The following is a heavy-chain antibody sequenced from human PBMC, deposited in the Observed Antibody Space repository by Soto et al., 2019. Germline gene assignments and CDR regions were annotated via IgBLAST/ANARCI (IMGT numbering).Heavy chain of an antibody. CDR2: IYYSGST. D-gene: IGHD6-13*01. Sequence: SETLSLTCTVSGGSISSYYWSWIRQPPGKGLEWIGYIYYSGSTNYNPSLKSRVTISVDTSKNQFSLKLSSVTAADTAVYYCARGPYSSSFYYYYGMDVWGQGTTVTVSS. CDR1: GGSISSYY. J-gene: IGHJ6*02. CDR3: ARGPYSSSFYYYYGMDV. V-gene: IGHV4-59*01.